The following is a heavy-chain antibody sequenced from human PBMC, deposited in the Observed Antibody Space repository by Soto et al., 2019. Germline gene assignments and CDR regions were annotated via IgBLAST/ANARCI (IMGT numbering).Heavy chain of an antibody. CDR3: ARGYSGNDFRHYYYYGMDV. Sequence: QVQLVQSGAEVKKPGSSVKVSCKASGGTFSSYAISWVRQAPGQGLEWMGGIIPIFGTANYAQKFQGRVTITADESTSTAYMELSSLRSEDTAVYYCARGYSGNDFRHYYYYGMDVWGQVTTVTVSS. D-gene: IGHD5-12*01. CDR2: IIPIFGTA. J-gene: IGHJ6*02. V-gene: IGHV1-69*01. CDR1: GGTFSSYA.